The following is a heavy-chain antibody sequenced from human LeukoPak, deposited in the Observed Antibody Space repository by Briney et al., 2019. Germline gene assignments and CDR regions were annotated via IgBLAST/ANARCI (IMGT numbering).Heavy chain of an antibody. CDR3: AELGITMIGGV. D-gene: IGHD3-10*02. J-gene: IGHJ6*04. V-gene: IGHV3-23*01. CDR2: ISHSDGKT. Sequence: PGGSLRLSCAASGFTFSSYAMSWVRQAPGKGLEWVSVISHSDGKTYYADSVKGRFTISRDNAKNSLYLQMNSLRAEDTAVYYCAELGITMIGGVWGKGTTVTISS. CDR1: GFTFSSYA.